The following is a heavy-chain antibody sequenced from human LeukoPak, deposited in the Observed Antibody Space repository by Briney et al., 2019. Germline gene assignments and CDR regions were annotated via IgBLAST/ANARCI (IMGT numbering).Heavy chain of an antibody. CDR2: IYHSGST. CDR1: GGSFSGYY. V-gene: IGHV4-38-2*02. CDR3: ARDGYSSSWYYFDY. J-gene: IGHJ4*02. Sequence: SETLSLTCAVYGGSFSGYYWGWIRQPPGKGLEWIGSIYHSGSTYYNPSLKSRVTISVDTSKNQFSLKLSSVTAADTAVYYCARDGYSSSWYYFDYWGQGTLVTVSS. D-gene: IGHD6-13*01.